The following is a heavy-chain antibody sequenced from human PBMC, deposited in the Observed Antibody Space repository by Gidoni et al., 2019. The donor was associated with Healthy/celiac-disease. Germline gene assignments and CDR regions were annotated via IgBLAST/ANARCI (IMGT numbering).Heavy chain of an antibody. CDR2: ISSSSGDI. CDR3: ATNRPQKYYFDY. J-gene: IGHJ4*02. Sequence: EGQLVESGGGLVKPGGSLRVSCAAPGCTFSTYGMYWVRQAPWKGLEWVSAISSSSGDISYADSVRGRFTISRDNAKNSLYLQMNSLRADDTAVYYCATNRPQKYYFDYWGQGTLVTVSS. CDR1: GCTFSTYG. V-gene: IGHV3-21*01.